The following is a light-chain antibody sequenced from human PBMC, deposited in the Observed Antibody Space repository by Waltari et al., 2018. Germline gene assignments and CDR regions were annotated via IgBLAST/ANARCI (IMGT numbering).Light chain of an antibody. V-gene: IGKV1-5*03. CDR2: KAS. J-gene: IGKJ1*01. CDR3: QQYNSYSAT. CDR1: QSISSG. Sequence: DIQMTQSPSTLSASVGDRVTIPCRARQSISSGLAWYQQKPGKAPKLLIYKASSLESGVPSRFSGSGSGTEFTLTISSLQPDDFATYYCQQYNSYSATFGQGTKVEIK.